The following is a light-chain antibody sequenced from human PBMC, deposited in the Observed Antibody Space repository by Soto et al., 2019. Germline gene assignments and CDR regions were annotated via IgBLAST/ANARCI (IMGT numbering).Light chain of an antibody. CDR1: QSISNH. V-gene: IGKV1-39*01. CDR3: QQSYSSPPT. Sequence: DIQMTQSPSSLSASVEDRVIITCRASQSISNHLNWYQQKPGKAPKLLIFAASSLQSGVLSRFSGSRSGPDFTLTIISLQPEDFATYYCQQSYSSPPTFGQGTKVDIK. J-gene: IGKJ1*01. CDR2: AAS.